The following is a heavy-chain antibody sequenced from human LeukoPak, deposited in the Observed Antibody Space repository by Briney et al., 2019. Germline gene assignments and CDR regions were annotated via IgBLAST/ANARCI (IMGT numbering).Heavy chain of an antibody. CDR2: ISGSGGST. V-gene: IGHV3-23*01. CDR1: GFTFSSYA. CDR3: AKAGGDYVPGGYYYYYMDV. J-gene: IGHJ6*03. Sequence: PGGSLRLSCAASGFTFSSYAMSWVRQAPGKGLEWVSAISGSGGSTYYADSVKGRFTISRDNSKNTLYLQMNSLRAEDTAVYYCAKAGGDYVPGGYYYYYMDVWGKGTTVTISS. D-gene: IGHD4-17*01.